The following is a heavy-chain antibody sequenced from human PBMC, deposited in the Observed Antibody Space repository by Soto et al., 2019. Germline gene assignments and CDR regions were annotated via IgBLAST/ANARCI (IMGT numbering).Heavy chain of an antibody. J-gene: IGHJ4*02. CDR3: ATRYGDYYRFDY. Sequence: SETLSLTCTVSGGSISSYYWSWIRQPPGKGLEWIGYIYYSGSTYYNPSLKSRVTISVDTSKNQFSLKLSSVTAADTAVYYCATRYGDYYRFDYWGQGTLVTVSS. CDR1: GGSISSYY. V-gene: IGHV4-59*06. D-gene: IGHD4-17*01. CDR2: IYYSGST.